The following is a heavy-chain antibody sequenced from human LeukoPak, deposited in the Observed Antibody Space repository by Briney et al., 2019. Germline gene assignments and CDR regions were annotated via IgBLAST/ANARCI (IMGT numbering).Heavy chain of an antibody. V-gene: IGHV3-21*01. CDR2: IRSSGSYI. J-gene: IGHJ4*02. Sequence: PGGSLRLFFAASGFTFRTYTMNWVRQAPGKGLEWVSSIRSSGSYIYYADSVKGRCIISRDNAKNSLFLQMNSLRAEDTALYDCARDFDYWGQAKLVTVSS. CDR1: GFTFRTYT. CDR3: ARDFDY.